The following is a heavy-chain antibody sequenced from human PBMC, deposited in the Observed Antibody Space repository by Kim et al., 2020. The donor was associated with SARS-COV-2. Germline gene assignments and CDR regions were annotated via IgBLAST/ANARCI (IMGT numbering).Heavy chain of an antibody. CDR3: ARVSYGQWLVRDFDY. D-gene: IGHD6-19*01. Sequence: GGSLRLSCAASGFTFSSYWMSWVRQAPGKGLEWVANIKQDGSEKYYVDSVKGRFTISRDNAKNSLYLQMNSLRAEDTAVYYCARVSYGQWLVRDFDYWGQGTLVTVSS. CDR2: IKQDGSEK. V-gene: IGHV3-7*01. J-gene: IGHJ4*02. CDR1: GFTFSSYW.